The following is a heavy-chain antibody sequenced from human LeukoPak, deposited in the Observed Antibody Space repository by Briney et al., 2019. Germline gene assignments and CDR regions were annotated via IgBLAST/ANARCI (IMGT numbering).Heavy chain of an antibody. CDR3: AKYGYGDFPGRSSWFDP. CDR2: ISGSVGNT. J-gene: IGHJ5*02. Sequence: PGGSLRLSCAASGFTFSSYAMSWVRQAPGKGLEWVSLISGSVGNTYYAGSVKGRFTISRDYSKNTLNLQMNSPRAEDTAVYYCAKYGYGDFPGRSSWFDPWGQGTLVTVSS. CDR1: GFTFSSYA. V-gene: IGHV3-23*01. D-gene: IGHD4-17*01.